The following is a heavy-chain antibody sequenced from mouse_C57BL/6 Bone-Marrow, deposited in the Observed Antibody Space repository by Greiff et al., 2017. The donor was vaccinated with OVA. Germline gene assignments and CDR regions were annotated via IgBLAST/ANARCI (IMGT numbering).Heavy chain of an antibody. CDR3: ARYRITTVVEYFDV. D-gene: IGHD1-1*01. CDR1: GFTFTDYY. J-gene: IGHJ1*03. V-gene: IGHV7-3*01. Sequence: EVMLVESGGGLVQPGGSLSLSCAASGFTFTDYYMSWVRQPPGKALEWLGFIRNKANGYTTEYSASVKGRFTISRDNSQSILYLQMNALRAEDSATYYCARYRITTVVEYFDVWGTGTTVTVSS. CDR2: IRNKANGYTT.